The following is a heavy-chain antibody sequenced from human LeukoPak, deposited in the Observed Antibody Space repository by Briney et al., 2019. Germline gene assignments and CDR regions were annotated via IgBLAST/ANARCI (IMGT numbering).Heavy chain of an antibody. J-gene: IGHJ5*02. CDR3: ARDRRGGAWTNRFDP. D-gene: IGHD1-1*01. V-gene: IGHV4-34*01. CDR2: INHSGST. Sequence: KPSETLSLTCAVYGGSFSGYYWSWIRQPPGKGLEWIGEINHSGSTNYNPSLKSRVTISVDTSKNQFSLKLSSVTAADTAVYFCARDRRGGAWTNRFDPWGQGTLVTVSS. CDR1: GGSFSGYY.